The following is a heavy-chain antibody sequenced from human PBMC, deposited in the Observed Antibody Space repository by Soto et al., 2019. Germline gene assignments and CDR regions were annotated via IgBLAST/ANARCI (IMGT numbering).Heavy chain of an antibody. CDR2: IYYSGST. V-gene: IGHV4-39*01. CDR1: GGSISSSSYY. J-gene: IGHJ4*02. D-gene: IGHD5-12*01. Sequence: SETLSLTCTVSGGSISSSSYYWGWIRQPPGKGLEWIGSIYYSGSTYYNPSLKSRVTISVDTSKNQFSLKLSSVTAADTAVYYCARREYSGYDYHYFDYWGQGTLVTVSS. CDR3: ARREYSGYDYHYFDY.